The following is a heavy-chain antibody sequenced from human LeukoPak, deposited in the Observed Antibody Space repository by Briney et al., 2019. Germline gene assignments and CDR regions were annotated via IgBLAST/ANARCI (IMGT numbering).Heavy chain of an antibody. Sequence: PGGSLRLSCAASGFTFSNYWMNWVRQAPGKGLEWVANIKQDGSKKYYVDSVKGRFTISRDNAKNSLYLQMNSLRAEDTAMYYCARPIVVKAATNGFDIWGQGTMVTVSS. CDR3: ARPIVVKAATNGFDI. CDR1: GFTFSNYW. CDR2: IKQDGSKK. V-gene: IGHV3-7*01. D-gene: IGHD2-15*01. J-gene: IGHJ3*02.